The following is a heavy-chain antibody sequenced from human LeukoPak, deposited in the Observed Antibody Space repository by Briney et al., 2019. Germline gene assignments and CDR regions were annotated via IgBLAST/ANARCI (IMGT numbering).Heavy chain of an antibody. CDR1: GFTFNSYG. CDR2: ISYDGSNK. Sequence: GGSLRLSCAASGFTFNSYGMHWVRQAPGKGLEWVAVISYDGSNKYYADSVKGRFTISRDNSKNTLYLQMNSLRAEDTAVYYCAKSRIAARPYYFDYWGQGTLVTVSS. CDR3: AKSRIAARPYYFDY. V-gene: IGHV3-30*18. D-gene: IGHD6-6*01. J-gene: IGHJ4*02.